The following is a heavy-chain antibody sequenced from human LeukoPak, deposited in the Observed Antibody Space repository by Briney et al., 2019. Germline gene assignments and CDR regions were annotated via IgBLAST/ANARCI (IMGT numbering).Heavy chain of an antibody. CDR1: GYSFSRHA. V-gene: IGHV1-3*01. CDR2: INGGSGDT. J-gene: IGHJ4*02. D-gene: IGHD2-15*01. Sequence: ASVKVSCKVSGYSFSRHAMHWVRQAPGQGLEWMGWINGGSGDTKYSQNFQGRVTITRDTSATTAYMELSSLRFEDTAVYYCATDCCGGSCSDYWGQGTLVTVSS. CDR3: ATDCCGGSCSDY.